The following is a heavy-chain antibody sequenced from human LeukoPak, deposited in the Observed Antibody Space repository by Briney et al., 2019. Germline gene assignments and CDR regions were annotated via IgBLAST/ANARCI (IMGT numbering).Heavy chain of an antibody. J-gene: IGHJ3*02. V-gene: IGHV4-59*12. D-gene: IGHD3-22*01. Sequence: PSETLSLTCTVSGGSISSYYWSWIRQPPGKGLEWIGYIYYSGSTNYNPSLKSRVTISEDMSKNQFSLQLNSVTPEDTAVYYCARRDDSSGDAFDIWGQGTMVTVSS. CDR3: ARRDDSSGDAFDI. CDR1: GGSISSYY. CDR2: IYYSGST.